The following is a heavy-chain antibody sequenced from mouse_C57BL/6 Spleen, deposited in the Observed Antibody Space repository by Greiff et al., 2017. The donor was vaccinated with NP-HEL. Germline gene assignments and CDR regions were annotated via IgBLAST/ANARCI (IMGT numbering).Heavy chain of an antibody. CDR3: ARDYYGRAMDY. D-gene: IGHD1-1*01. CDR1: GYSITSGYY. J-gene: IGHJ4*01. CDR2: ISYDGSN. V-gene: IGHV3-6*01. Sequence: EVKLVESGPGLVKPSQSLSLTCSVTGYSITSGYYWNWIRQFPGNKLEWMGYISYDGSNNYNPSLKNRISITRDTSKNQFFLKLNSVTTEDTATYYWARDYYGRAMDYWGQGTSVTVSS.